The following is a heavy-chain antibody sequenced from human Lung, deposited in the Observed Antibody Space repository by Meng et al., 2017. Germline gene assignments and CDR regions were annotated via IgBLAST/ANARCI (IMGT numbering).Heavy chain of an antibody. CDR2: INHGGST. J-gene: IGHJ4*02. Sequence: QLQLQEWGAALLRPSENPALTRAVYGGFISGSYWSWIRQSPAKGREWIGKINHGGSTNYNPSLESRVTISVDTPKNQFSLRLTSMTVADTAVYYCARERHSTIIRGVIDFWGQGALVTVSS. V-gene: IGHV4-34*01. CDR1: GGFISGSY. CDR3: ARERHSTIIRGVIDF. D-gene: IGHD3-10*01.